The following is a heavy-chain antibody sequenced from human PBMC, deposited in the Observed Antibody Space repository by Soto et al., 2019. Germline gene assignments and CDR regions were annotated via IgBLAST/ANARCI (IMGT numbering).Heavy chain of an antibody. CDR1: GFTVSSYG. Sequence: QVQLVESGGGVVQPGRALRLSCAASGFTVSSYGMHWVRQAPGKGLEWVAVILYDGSKKYYAYSLKGRFTISRDNAKNTMYLQMSILRAEDTALYYCVKDGSIASPYFDDMDVWGQGTTVTVSS. V-gene: IGHV3-30*18. J-gene: IGHJ6*02. CDR3: VKDGSIASPYFDDMDV. CDR2: ILYDGSKK. D-gene: IGHD3-3*02.